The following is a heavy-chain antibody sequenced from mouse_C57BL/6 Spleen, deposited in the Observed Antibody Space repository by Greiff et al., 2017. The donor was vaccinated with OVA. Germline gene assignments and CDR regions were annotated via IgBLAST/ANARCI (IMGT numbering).Heavy chain of an antibody. CDR3: TNSSGYDAMDY. J-gene: IGHJ4*01. Sequence: VQLQQSGAELVRPGASVKLSCTASGFNIKDDYMHWVKQRPEQGLEWIGWIDPENGDTEYASKFQGKATITADTSSNTAYLQLSILPSEDTAVYNYTNSSGYDAMDYRGRGTSGNVSS. CDR1: GFNIKDDY. V-gene: IGHV14-4*01. CDR2: IDPENGDT. D-gene: IGHD3-2*02.